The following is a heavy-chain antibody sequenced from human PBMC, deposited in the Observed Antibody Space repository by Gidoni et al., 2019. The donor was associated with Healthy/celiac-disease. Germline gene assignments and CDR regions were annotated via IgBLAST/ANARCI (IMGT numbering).Heavy chain of an antibody. Sequence: EVQLLESGGGLVQPGGSLSLSCAASGIPFSSYAMSWVRQAPGKGLEWVSAISGSGGSTYYADSVKGRFTISRDNSKNTLYLQMNSLRAEDTAVYYCANKQRGAGTRVYWGQGTLVTVSS. CDR2: ISGSGGST. CDR1: GIPFSSYA. D-gene: IGHD6-13*01. J-gene: IGHJ4*02. V-gene: IGHV3-23*01. CDR3: ANKQRGAGTRVY.